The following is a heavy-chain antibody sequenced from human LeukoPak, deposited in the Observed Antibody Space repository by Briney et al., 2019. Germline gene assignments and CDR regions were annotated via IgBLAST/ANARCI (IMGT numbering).Heavy chain of an antibody. CDR2: MNPNSGNT. CDR3: AREIAAAGSYYYGMDV. Sequence: ASVKVSCKASGYTFTRYDINWVRQATGQGLEWMGWMNPNSGNTGYAQKFQGRVTMTRNTSISTAYMELSSLRSEDTAVYYCAREIAAAGSYYYGMDVWGQGTTVTVSS. V-gene: IGHV1-8*01. D-gene: IGHD6-13*01. J-gene: IGHJ6*02. CDR1: GYTFTRYD.